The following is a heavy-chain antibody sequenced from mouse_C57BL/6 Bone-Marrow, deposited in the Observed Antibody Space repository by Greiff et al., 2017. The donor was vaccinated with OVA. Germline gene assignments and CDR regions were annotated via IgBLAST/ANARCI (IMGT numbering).Heavy chain of an antibody. Sequence: EVHLVESGGGLVKPGGSLKLSCAASGFTFSDYGMHWVRQAPEKGLEWVAYISSGSSTIYYADTVKGRFTISRDNAKNTLFLQMTSMRSEDTARYYCEGREVWLRGSWYFDVWGSGTTVTVSS. D-gene: IGHD2-2*01. CDR3: EGREVWLRGSWYFDV. CDR1: GFTFSDYG. J-gene: IGHJ1*01. CDR2: ISSGSSTI. V-gene: IGHV5-17*01.